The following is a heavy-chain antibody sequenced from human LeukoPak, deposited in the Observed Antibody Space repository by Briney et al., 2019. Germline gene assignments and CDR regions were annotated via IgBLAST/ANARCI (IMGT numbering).Heavy chain of an antibody. Sequence: GGSLRLSCAASGFTFSSYAMSWVRQAPGKGLEWVSGISDNGGTTFYADSVKGRFTISRDNSQNTLYLQMNSLRAEDTAVYYCAKDMYSSSWYEIRTFDYWGQGTLVTVSS. CDR1: GFTFSSYA. J-gene: IGHJ4*02. V-gene: IGHV3-23*01. D-gene: IGHD6-13*01. CDR2: ISDNGGTT. CDR3: AKDMYSSSWYEIRTFDY.